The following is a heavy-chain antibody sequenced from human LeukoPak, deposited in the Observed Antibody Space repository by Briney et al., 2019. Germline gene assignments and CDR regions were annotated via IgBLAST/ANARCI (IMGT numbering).Heavy chain of an antibody. D-gene: IGHD1-26*01. CDR2: ISGDGGST. V-gene: IGHV3-43*02. J-gene: IGHJ4*02. CDR1: GFIFDNYA. CDR3: ARERSYYGSTSY. Sequence: GGSLRLSCAAPGFIFDNYAIHWVRQAPGKGLEWVSLISGDGGSTFYADSVRGRFTISRDNTRKSLSLQMSSLRSEDTALYYCARERSYYGSTSYWGQGTLVTVAS.